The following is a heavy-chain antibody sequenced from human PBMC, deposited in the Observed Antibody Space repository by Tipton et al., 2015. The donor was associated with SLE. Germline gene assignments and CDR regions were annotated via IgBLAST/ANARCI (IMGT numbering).Heavy chain of an antibody. Sequence: QSGPEVKKPGASVKVSCKASGYTFTGSYLHWVRQAPGQGLEWVGWINPSTGGTDYAQNFQGRVTMTRNTSTSTAYMELSSLRSEDAAVYDCARHAAAGMALGDFDTDVWGKGTAVTVSS. V-gene: IGHV1-2*02. D-gene: IGHD6-13*01. CDR2: INPSTGGT. CDR1: GYTFTGSY. CDR3: ARHAAAGMALGDFDTDV. J-gene: IGHJ6*03.